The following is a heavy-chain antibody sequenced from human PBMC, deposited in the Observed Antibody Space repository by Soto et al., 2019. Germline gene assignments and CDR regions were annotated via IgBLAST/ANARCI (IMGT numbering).Heavy chain of an antibody. CDR3: AKDRSPVIAATTFDY. CDR2: ISGSGGST. V-gene: IGHV3-23*01. D-gene: IGHD6-6*01. CDR1: GFTFSSDA. Sequence: EVQLLESGGGLVQPGGSLRLSCAASGFTFSSDAMSWVRQAPGKGLEWVSAISGSGGSTYYADSVKGRFTISRDNSKNTLYLQMNSLRAEDTAVYYCAKDRSPVIAATTFDYWGQGTLVTVSS. J-gene: IGHJ4*02.